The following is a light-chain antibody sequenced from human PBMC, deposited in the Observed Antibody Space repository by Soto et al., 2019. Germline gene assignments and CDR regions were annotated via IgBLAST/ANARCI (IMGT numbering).Light chain of an antibody. Sequence: EIVLTQSPGTLSLSPGERATLSCRASQSIRSNYLAWYQQKPGQAPRLLISGAHNRAPGIPDRFSGSESGTDLTLRISRLEPEDFAVYYCQQYGSSVTFGQGTKVEIK. CDR1: QSIRSNY. CDR2: GAH. J-gene: IGKJ1*01. CDR3: QQYGSSVT. V-gene: IGKV3-20*01.